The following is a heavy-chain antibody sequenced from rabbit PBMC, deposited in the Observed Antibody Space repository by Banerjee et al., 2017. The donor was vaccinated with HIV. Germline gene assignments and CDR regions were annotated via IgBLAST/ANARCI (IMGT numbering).Heavy chain of an antibody. V-gene: IGHV1S7*01. CDR3: ARGYYSSGWGWDL. D-gene: IGHD4-1*01. CDR1: GFDFSSLG. CDR2: IDPVFGTT. Sequence: QLVESGGGLVTLGGSLKLSCKASGFDFSSLGVSWVRQAPGKGLEWIGYIDPVFGTTDYASWVNGRFTISLDNAQNTVSLQMNSLTAADTATYFCARGYYSSGWGWDLWGPGTLVTVS. J-gene: IGHJ4*01.